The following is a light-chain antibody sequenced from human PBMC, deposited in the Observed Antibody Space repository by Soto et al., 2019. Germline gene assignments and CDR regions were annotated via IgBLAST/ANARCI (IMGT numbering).Light chain of an antibody. CDR3: QQYASSVT. CDR1: QSVSSSF. CDR2: GAS. J-gene: IGKJ1*01. V-gene: IGKV3-20*01. Sequence: EIVLTQSPGSLSLSPGERATLSCRASQSVSSSFFAWYQQKPGQAPRLLIYGASSRATGIPDRFSGSGSGTDFTLTISRLEPDDVAVYYCQQYASSVTFGQGTKVEIK.